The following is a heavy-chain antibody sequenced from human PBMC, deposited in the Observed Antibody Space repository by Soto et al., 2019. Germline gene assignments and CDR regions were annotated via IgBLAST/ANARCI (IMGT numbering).Heavy chain of an antibody. CDR2: IDPSDSYT. Sequence: GESLKISCKGSGYSFTSYWISWVRQMPGKGLEWMGRIDPSDSYTNYSPSFQGHVTISADKSISTAYLQWSSLKASDTAMHYCARNGLYSGYDFGAHVPYYYGMDVWGQGTTVTVSS. J-gene: IGHJ6*02. V-gene: IGHV5-10-1*01. D-gene: IGHD5-12*01. CDR1: GYSFTSYW. CDR3: ARNGLYSGYDFGAHVPYYYGMDV.